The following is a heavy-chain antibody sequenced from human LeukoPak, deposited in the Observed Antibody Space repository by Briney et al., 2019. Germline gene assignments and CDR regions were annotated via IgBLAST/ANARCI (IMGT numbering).Heavy chain of an antibody. Sequence: GGSLRLSCSASGFTFSSYAMSWVRQAPGKGLEWVSAISGSGGSTYYADSVKGRFTISRDNSKNTLYLQMNSLRAEDTAVYYCAKLGCSSTSCHQGYWGQGTLVTVSS. J-gene: IGHJ4*02. CDR1: GFTFSSYA. V-gene: IGHV3-23*01. CDR2: ISGSGGST. CDR3: AKLGCSSTSCHQGY. D-gene: IGHD2-2*01.